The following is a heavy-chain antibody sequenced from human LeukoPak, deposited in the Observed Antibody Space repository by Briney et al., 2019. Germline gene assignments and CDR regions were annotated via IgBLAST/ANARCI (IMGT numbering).Heavy chain of an antibody. CDR2: ISSSSSYI. J-gene: IGHJ5*02. Sequence: GGSLRLSCAASGFTFSSYSMNWVRQAPGKGLEWVSSISSSSSYIYYADSVKGRFTISRDNAKNSLYLQMNSLRAEDTAVYYCARDYYDSSGYYKTRPWGQGTLVTVSS. D-gene: IGHD3-22*01. V-gene: IGHV3-21*01. CDR3: ARDYYDSSGYYKTRP. CDR1: GFTFSSYS.